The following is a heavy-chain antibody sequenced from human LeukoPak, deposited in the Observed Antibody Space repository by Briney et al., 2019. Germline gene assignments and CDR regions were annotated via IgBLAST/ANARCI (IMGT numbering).Heavy chain of an antibody. CDR1: GGSISSYY. CDR3: ARDRPNYYGSDGHYYRRDSDY. Sequence: ETLSLTCTVSGGSISSYYWSWVRQTPGKGLEWVSSITSRDGTTYYADSVKGRFTISRDNSENTLYLQMNSLRAEDSALYYCARDRPNYYGSDGHYYRRDSDYWGQGTLVTVSS. J-gene: IGHJ4*02. CDR2: ITSRDGTT. D-gene: IGHD3-22*01. V-gene: IGHV3-23*01.